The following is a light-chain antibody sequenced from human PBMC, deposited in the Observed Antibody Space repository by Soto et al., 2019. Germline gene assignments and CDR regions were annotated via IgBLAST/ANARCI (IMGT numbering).Light chain of an antibody. V-gene: IGLV2-14*01. CDR2: EVS. CDR1: SSDVGGYNY. Sequence: QSALAQPASVSGSPGQSITISCTGTSSDVGGYNYVSWYQQHPGKAPKLMIYEVSNRPSGVSNRFSGSKSGNTASLTISGLQAEDEADYYCSSYTGSSNYVFGNGTKVTVL. CDR3: SSYTGSSNYV. J-gene: IGLJ1*01.